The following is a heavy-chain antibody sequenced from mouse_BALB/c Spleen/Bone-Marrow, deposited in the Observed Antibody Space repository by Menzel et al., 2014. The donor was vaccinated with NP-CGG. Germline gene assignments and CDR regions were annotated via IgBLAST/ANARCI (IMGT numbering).Heavy chain of an antibody. Sequence: QVQLKQSGAELVRPGVSVKISCKGSGYTFTDYAMHWVKQSHAKSLEWIGVISTYYGDASYNQKFKGKATMTVDKSSSTAYMELARLTFEDSAIYYCARSGKVRNAMDYWGQGTSVTVSS. CDR1: GYTFTDYA. CDR2: ISTYYGDA. V-gene: IGHV1S137*01. D-gene: IGHD2-14*01. CDR3: ARSGKVRNAMDY. J-gene: IGHJ4*01.